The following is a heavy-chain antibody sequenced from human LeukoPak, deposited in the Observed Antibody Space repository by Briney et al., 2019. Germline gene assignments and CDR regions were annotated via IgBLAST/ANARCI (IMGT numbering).Heavy chain of an antibody. J-gene: IGHJ6*04. CDR3: AELGITMIGGV. Sequence: GGSLRLSCEASGFTFNTYSMNWARQAPGKGLEWVANIKHDGSEKYYLDSVKGRFTISRDNAKNSLYVQMNSLRAEDTAVYYCAELGITMIGGVWGKGTTVTISS. V-gene: IGHV3-7*01. CDR2: IKHDGSEK. CDR1: GFTFNTYS. D-gene: IGHD3-10*02.